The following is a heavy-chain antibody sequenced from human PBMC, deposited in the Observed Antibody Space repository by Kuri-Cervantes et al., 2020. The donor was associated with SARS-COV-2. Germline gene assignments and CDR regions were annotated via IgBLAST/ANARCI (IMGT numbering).Heavy chain of an antibody. Sequence: SETLSLTCTVSGGSISSYYWSWIRQPPGKGLEWIGYIYYSGSTNYNPSLKSRVTISVDTSKNQSSLKLSSVTAADTAVYYCARHGGYCSGGSCYGGNWFDPWGQGTLVTVSS. CDR3: ARHGGYCSGGSCYGGNWFDP. CDR2: IYYSGST. V-gene: IGHV4-59*08. CDR1: GGSISSYY. J-gene: IGHJ5*02. D-gene: IGHD2-15*01.